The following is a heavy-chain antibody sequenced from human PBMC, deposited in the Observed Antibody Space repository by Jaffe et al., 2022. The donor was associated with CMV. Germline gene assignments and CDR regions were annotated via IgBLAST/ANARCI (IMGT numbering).Heavy chain of an antibody. CDR3: ARGGGGVVVAATFDY. Sequence: QVQLQESGPGLVKPSETLSLTCTVSGGSISSYYWSWIRQPPGKGLEWIGYIYYSGSTNYNPSLKSRVTISVDTSKNQFSLKLSSVTAADTAVYYCARGGGGVVVAATFDYWGQGTLVTVSS. D-gene: IGHD2-15*01. J-gene: IGHJ4*02. CDR1: GGSISSYY. V-gene: IGHV4-59*01. CDR2: IYYSGST.